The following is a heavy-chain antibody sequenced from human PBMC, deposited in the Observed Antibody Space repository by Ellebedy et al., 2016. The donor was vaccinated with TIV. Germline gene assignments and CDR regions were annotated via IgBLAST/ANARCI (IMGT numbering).Heavy chain of an antibody. CDR1: GFTFSSNW. V-gene: IGHV3-7*01. J-gene: IGHJ3*02. D-gene: IGHD1-26*01. Sequence: LSLTCAASGFTFSSNWMSWVRQAPGKGLELVAKIKEDGSLKYYVDAVKGRFAISRDNAKNSLYLQMNSLRDEDTAVYYCARGGGERLRYAFDIWGHGTLVTVSS. CDR3: ARGGGERLRYAFDI. CDR2: IKEDGSLK.